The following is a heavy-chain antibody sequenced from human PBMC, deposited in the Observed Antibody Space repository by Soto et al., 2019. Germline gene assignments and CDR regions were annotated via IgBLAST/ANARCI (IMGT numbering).Heavy chain of an antibody. CDR3: AKDNRADRGAFDY. CDR2: ISWKRAMI. CDR1: GFTFDDFA. J-gene: IGHJ4*02. D-gene: IGHD3-10*01. Sequence: EVQLVESGGGLVQPGRSLRLSCAASGFTFDDFAMHWVRQAPGKGLEWVSGISWKRAMIGYADSVKGRFTISRDNAKNSLYLQMNILRVEDTALYGCAKDNRADRGAFDYWGQGTLVSVFS. V-gene: IGHV3-9*01.